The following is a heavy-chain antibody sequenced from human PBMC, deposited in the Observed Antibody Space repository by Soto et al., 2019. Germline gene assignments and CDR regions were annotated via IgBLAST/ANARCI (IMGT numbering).Heavy chain of an antibody. CDR2: IYPGDSDT. V-gene: IGHV5-51*01. J-gene: IGHJ5*02. CDR1: GYSFASYW. D-gene: IGHD2-2*01. Sequence: PGESLRISYKGSGYSFASYWIGWVRQMPGKGLEWMGIIYPGDSDTRYSPSFQGQVTISADKSISTAYLQWSSLKASDTAMYYCARGTLYCSSTSCYAGPPGNWFDPWGQGTLVTVSS. CDR3: ARGTLYCSSTSCYAGPPGNWFDP.